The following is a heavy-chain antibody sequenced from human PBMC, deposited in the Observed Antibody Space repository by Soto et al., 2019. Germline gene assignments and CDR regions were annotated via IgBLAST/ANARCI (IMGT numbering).Heavy chain of an antibody. Sequence: EVQLVESGGGLVQPGGSLRLSCAASGFTFSRFWMHWVRQAPGKVPVWVSRINSDGSTTNYADSVKGRFTISRDNAKNTLYLQMNSLRAEDTAVYYCARDWLDSGYDFWGQGTLVTVSS. CDR1: GFTFSRFW. CDR2: INSDGSTT. D-gene: IGHD5-12*01. CDR3: ARDWLDSGYDF. J-gene: IGHJ4*02. V-gene: IGHV3-74*01.